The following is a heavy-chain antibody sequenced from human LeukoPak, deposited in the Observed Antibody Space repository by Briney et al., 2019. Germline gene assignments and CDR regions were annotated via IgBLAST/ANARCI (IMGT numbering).Heavy chain of an antibody. J-gene: IGHJ4*02. CDR2: IIPIFGTA. V-gene: IGHV1-69*01. D-gene: IGHD2-15*01. Sequence: SVKVSCTASGGTFSSYAISWVRQAPGQGLEWMGGIIPIFGTANYAQKFQGRVTITADESTSTAYMELSSLRSEDTAVYYCARYSLPTSVPRNLAQTYYFDYWGQGTLVTVSS. CDR3: ARYSLPTSVPRNLAQTYYFDY. CDR1: GGTFSSYA.